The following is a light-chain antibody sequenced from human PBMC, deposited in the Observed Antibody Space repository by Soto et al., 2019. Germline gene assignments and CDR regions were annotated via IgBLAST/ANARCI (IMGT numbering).Light chain of an antibody. V-gene: IGKV3-15*01. CDR1: QTVSSTY. CDR3: QQYNNWPQYT. Sequence: EFVLTQSPDTLSLSPGERATLSCRASQTVSSTYLIWYQQKPGQAPRLLIYGALTRATGVPARFRGSESGTEFTLTINSLQSEDFAVYYCQQYNNWPQYTFGQGTKVDIK. CDR2: GAL. J-gene: IGKJ2*01.